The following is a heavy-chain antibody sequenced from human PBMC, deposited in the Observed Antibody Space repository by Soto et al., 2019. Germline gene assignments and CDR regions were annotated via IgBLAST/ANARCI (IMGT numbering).Heavy chain of an antibody. CDR2: INQDGSQK. D-gene: IGHD1-7*01. Sequence: EVQVVESGGGLVQPGGSLRLSCEASGLTFSIYRMTWVRRAPGKGLECVANINQDGSQKDYVDSVTGRFTVSRDNAKNSLYLQMNSLRAEDTAVYYCARWNYDLDLWGRGTLVTVSS. V-gene: IGHV3-7*01. CDR3: ARWNYDLDL. CDR1: GLTFSIYR. J-gene: IGHJ2*01.